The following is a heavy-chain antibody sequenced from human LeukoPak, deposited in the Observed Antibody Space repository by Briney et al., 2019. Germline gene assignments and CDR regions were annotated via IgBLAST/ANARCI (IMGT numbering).Heavy chain of an antibody. J-gene: IGHJ6*02. CDR3: ASMDTAMTHYYYYGMDV. CDR1: GYTFTGYY. D-gene: IGHD5-18*01. Sequence: ASVKVSCKASGYTFTGYYMHWVRQAPGRGLEWMGWINPNSGGTNYAQKFQGRVTMTRDTSISTAYMELSRLRSDDTAVYYCASMDTAMTHYYYYGMDVWGQGTTVTVSS. V-gene: IGHV1-2*02. CDR2: INPNSGGT.